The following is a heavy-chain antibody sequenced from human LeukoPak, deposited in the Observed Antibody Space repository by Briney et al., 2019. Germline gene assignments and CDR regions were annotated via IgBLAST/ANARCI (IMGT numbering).Heavy chain of an antibody. D-gene: IGHD1-26*01. CDR1: GFTFSSYG. J-gene: IGHJ4*02. CDR2: ISYDGSNK. Sequence: GRSLRLSCAASGFTFSSYGMHWVRQAPGKGLEWVAVISYDGSNKYYADSVKGRFTISRDNSKNTLYLQMNSLRAEDTAVYYCAKEASYHQRVRSFDYWGQGTLVTVSS. CDR3: AKEASYHQRVRSFDY. V-gene: IGHV3-30*18.